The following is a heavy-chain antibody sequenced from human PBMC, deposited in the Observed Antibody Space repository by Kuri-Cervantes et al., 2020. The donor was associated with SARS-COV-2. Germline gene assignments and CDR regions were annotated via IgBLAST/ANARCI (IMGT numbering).Heavy chain of an antibody. V-gene: IGHV3-53*01. CDR3: ARGMAGTPRYFDC. D-gene: IGHD5-24*01. J-gene: IGHJ4*01. CDR2: LNPGGAT. Sequence: GESLKISCAASGFTVSTNFMNFFRRSAGKGLEWVSSLNPGGATFYADSVKGRFTISTDTSKNMVFLQMNNLRVDDTAVYYCARGMAGTPRYFDCWGRGTLVTVSS. CDR1: GFTVSTNF.